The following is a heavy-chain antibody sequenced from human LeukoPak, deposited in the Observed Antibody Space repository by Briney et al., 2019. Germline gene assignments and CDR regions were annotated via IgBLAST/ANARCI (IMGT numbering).Heavy chain of an antibody. D-gene: IGHD5-18*01. Sequence: GGSLRLSCAASGFTVSSNYMSWVRQAPGKGLEWVSVIYSGGSTYYADSVKGRFTISRDNSKNTLYLQMNSLRAEDTAVYYCARDRDSYGFDYWGQGTLVTVTS. CDR2: IYSGGST. V-gene: IGHV3-53*01. CDR1: GFTVSSNY. CDR3: ARDRDSYGFDY. J-gene: IGHJ4*02.